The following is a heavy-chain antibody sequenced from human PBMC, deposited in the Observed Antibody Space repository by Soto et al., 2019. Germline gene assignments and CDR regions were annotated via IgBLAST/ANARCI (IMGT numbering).Heavy chain of an antibody. CDR3: ASDSSKNAFDI. D-gene: IGHD6-19*01. CDR1: GGTFSSYT. Sequence: ASVKVSCKASGGTFSSYTISWVRQAPGQGLEWMGRIIPILGIANYAQKFQGRVTITADKSTSTAYMELSSLRSEDTAVYYCASDSSKNAFDIWGQGTMVTVSS. V-gene: IGHV1-69*02. CDR2: IIPILGIA. J-gene: IGHJ3*02.